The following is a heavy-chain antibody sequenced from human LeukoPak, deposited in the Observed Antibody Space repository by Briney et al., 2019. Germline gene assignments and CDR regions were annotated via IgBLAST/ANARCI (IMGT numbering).Heavy chain of an antibody. D-gene: IGHD3-22*01. CDR2: IYYSGST. V-gene: IGHV4-39*07. CDR1: GGSISSSSYY. CDR3: ARGEGDSSGYGDY. J-gene: IGHJ4*02. Sequence: KPSETLSLTCTVSGGSISSSSYYWGWIRQPPGKGLEWIGSIYYSGSTYYNPSLKSRVTISVDTSKNQFSLKLSSVTAADTAVYYCARGEGDSSGYGDYWGQGTLVTVSS.